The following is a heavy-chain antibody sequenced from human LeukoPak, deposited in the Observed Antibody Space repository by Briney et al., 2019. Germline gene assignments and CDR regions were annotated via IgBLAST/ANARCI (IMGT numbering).Heavy chain of an antibody. V-gene: IGHV3-21*01. Sequence: PGRSLRLSCAASGFTFSSYAMHWVRQAPGKGLEWVSSISSSSSYIYYADSVKGRFTISRDNAKNSLYLQMNSLRAEDTAVYYCARGEFGIDYCSGGSCYSQEYYFDYWGQGTLVTVSS. J-gene: IGHJ4*02. CDR3: ARGEFGIDYCSGGSCYSQEYYFDY. CDR2: ISSSSSYI. D-gene: IGHD2-15*01. CDR1: GFTFSSYA.